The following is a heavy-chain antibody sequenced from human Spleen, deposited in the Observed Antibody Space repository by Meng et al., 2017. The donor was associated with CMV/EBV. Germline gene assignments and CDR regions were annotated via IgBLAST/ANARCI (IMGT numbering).Heavy chain of an antibody. CDR3: VRDKEDFHYFDY. Sequence: GESLKISCAASGFTFKTYYMHWVCQAPGKGLVWVSRINTDGSSISYVDSVKGRFTISRDNAKNTLYLQMNSLRVEDTAVYYCVRDKEDFHYFDYWGQGTLVTVSS. V-gene: IGHV3-74*01. CDR1: GFTFKTYY. D-gene: IGHD2/OR15-2a*01. J-gene: IGHJ4*02. CDR2: INTDGSSI.